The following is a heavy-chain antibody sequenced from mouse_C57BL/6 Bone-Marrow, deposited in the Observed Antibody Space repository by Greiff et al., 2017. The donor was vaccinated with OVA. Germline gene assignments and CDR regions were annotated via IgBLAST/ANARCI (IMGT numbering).Heavy chain of an antibody. D-gene: IGHD1-1*01. CDR2: SRNKANDYTT. CDR1: GFTFSDFY. V-gene: IGHV7-1*01. J-gene: IGHJ1*03. CDR3: ARVSYYYGSPHWYFDV. Sequence: EVMLVESGGGLVQSGRSLRLSCATSGFTFSDFYMEWVRQAPGKGLEWIAASRNKANDYTTEYSASVKGRFIVSRDTSQSILYLQMNALRAEDTAIYYCARVSYYYGSPHWYFDVWGTGTTVTVSS.